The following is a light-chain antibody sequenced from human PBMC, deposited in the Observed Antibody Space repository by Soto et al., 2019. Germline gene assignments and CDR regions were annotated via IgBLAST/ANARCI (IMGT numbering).Light chain of an antibody. V-gene: IGLV1-44*01. CDR3: AAWDDSLNGYV. J-gene: IGLJ1*01. CDR1: SSNIGTNA. Sequence: VLAQPPSASGTPGQRVTISCSGGSSNIGTNAVNWYQQLPGTAPKLLIYNNNQRPSGVPDRFSGSKSGTSASLAISGLQSEDEADYYCAAWDDSLNGYVFGTGTKVTVL. CDR2: NNN.